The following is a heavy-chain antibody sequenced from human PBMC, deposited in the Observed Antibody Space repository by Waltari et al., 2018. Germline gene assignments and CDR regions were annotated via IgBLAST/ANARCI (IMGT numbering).Heavy chain of an antibody. CDR2: ISGSGGRT. J-gene: IGHJ4*02. D-gene: IGHD6-19*01. Sequence: VQLQESGPGLVKPSETLSLTCTVSGGSISSYYWSWIRQPAGKGLEWVSAISGSGGRTYYDDSVKGRFTISRDNSKNTLYLQMNSLRAEDTAVYYCAKKPPATYSSGWYTIGDYWGQGTLVTVSS. CDR3: AKKPPATYSSGWYTIGDY. CDR1: GGSISSYY. V-gene: IGHV3-23*01.